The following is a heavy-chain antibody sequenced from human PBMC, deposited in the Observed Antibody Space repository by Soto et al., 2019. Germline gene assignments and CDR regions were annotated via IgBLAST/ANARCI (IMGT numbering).Heavy chain of an antibody. CDR2: INSDGSST. CDR1: GFTFSSYW. Sequence: EVQLVESGGGLVQPGESLRLSCAASGFTFSSYWMHWVRQAPGKGLVWVSRINSDGSSTSYAGSVKGRFTISRDNAKNTLYLQMNSPSAEDTAGCYCVRKSLVVAAATREDYWGQGTLVTVSS. CDR3: VRKSLVVAAATREDY. V-gene: IGHV3-74*01. J-gene: IGHJ4*02. D-gene: IGHD2-15*01.